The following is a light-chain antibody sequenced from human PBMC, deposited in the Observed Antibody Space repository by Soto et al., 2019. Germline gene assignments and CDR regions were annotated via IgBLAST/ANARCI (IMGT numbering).Light chain of an antibody. CDR2: EVS. Sequence: QSALTQPASVSGSPGQSITISCTGTSSDVGGYNYVSWYQQHPGKAPKLMIYEVSNRPSGVSNRFSGSTSGNTASLTISGLQDEDEADYYCSSYTSSSTPVVFGGGTKLTVL. CDR1: SSDVGGYNY. V-gene: IGLV2-14*01. J-gene: IGLJ2*01. CDR3: SSYTSSSTPVV.